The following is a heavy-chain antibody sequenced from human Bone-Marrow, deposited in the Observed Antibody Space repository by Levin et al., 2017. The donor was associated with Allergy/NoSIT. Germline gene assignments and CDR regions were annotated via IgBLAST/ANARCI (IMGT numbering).Heavy chain of an antibody. V-gene: IGHV1-2*02. D-gene: IGHD2-2*01. CDR1: GYTFTGYY. Sequence: ASVKVSCKASGYTFTGYYMHWVRQAPGQGLEWMGWINPNSGGTNYAQKFQGRVTTTRDTSISTAYMELSRLRSDDTAVYYCARDYCSSTSCYAYDAFDIWGQGTMVTVSS. CDR2: INPNSGGT. CDR3: ARDYCSSTSCYAYDAFDI. J-gene: IGHJ3*02.